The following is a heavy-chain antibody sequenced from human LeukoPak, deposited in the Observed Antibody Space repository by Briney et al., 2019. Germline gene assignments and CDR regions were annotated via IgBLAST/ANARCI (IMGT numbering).Heavy chain of an antibody. Sequence: KSGGSLRLSCAASGFTFSSYSMNWVRQAPGKALEWVSSISSSSSYIYYADSVKGRFTISRDNAKNSLYLQMNSLRAEDTAVYYCARDKSHSSGWYSSAFDIWGQGTMVTVSS. J-gene: IGHJ3*02. CDR2: ISSSSSYI. CDR1: GFTFSSYS. D-gene: IGHD6-19*01. V-gene: IGHV3-21*01. CDR3: ARDKSHSSGWYSSAFDI.